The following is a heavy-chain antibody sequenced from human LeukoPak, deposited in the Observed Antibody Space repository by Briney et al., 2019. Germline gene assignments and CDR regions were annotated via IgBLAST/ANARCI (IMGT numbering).Heavy chain of an antibody. CDR3: ARVPKGYCSSTSCYNRYYYGMDV. D-gene: IGHD2-2*02. V-gene: IGHV4-34*01. J-gene: IGHJ6*04. Sequence: SETLSLTCAVYGGSFSGYYWSWIRQPPGKGLEWIGEINHRGSTNYNPSLTSRVTISVDTSKNQFSLKLSSVTAADTAVYYCARVPKGYCSSTSCYNRYYYGMDVWGKGTTVTVSS. CDR1: GGSFSGYY. CDR2: INHRGST.